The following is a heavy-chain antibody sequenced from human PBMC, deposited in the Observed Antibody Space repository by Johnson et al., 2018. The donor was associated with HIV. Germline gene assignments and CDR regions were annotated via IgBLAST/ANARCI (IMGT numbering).Heavy chain of an antibody. D-gene: IGHD3-10*01. J-gene: IGHJ3*02. V-gene: IGHV3-11*04. CDR3: ARKGLVWFGWAFDI. CDR1: GFTFSDCY. Sequence: QVQLVESGGGLVQPGGSLRLSCAASGFTFSDCYMRWIRQGPGGGLECVAYITSGGRTKYYADSVKGRFTISRDNAQNSLLLQMSSLGAEETAVYYCARKGLVWFGWAFDIWGQGTMVTVSS. CDR2: ITSGGRTK.